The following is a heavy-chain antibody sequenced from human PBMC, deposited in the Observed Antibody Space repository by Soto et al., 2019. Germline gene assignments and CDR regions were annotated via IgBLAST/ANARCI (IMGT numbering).Heavy chain of an antibody. J-gene: IGHJ5*02. Sequence: PSETLSLTCTVFGGSFTGPYWTFLRLPPGKGLEWIGEINQGGSTNYNPSLESRITLSIDTSKNQFSLRLKSVTAADTAIYYCAGDSFRFLNHWGQGTPVTVSS. V-gene: IGHV4-34*01. D-gene: IGHD3-3*01. CDR1: GGSFTGPY. CDR2: INQGGST. CDR3: AGDSFRFLNH.